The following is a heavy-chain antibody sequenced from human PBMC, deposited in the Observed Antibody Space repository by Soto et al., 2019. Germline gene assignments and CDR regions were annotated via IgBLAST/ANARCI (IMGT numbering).Heavy chain of an antibody. J-gene: IGHJ4*02. CDR1: GGSITSSSHY. V-gene: IGHV4-39*01. Sequence: SETLSLTCTVSGGSITSSSHYWGWIRQPPGKGLEWIGEAHHSGRTNYNPSLKSRLTISVDTSKNQFSLKLSSVTAADTAVYYCMLGSGWKDFDYWGQGTLVTVSS. CDR3: MLGSGWKDFDY. CDR2: AHHSGRT. D-gene: IGHD3-22*01.